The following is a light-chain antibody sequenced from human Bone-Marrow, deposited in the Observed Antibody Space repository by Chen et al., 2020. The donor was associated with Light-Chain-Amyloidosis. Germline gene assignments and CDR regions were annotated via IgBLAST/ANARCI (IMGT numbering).Light chain of an antibody. CDR3: QQSNSFPYT. V-gene: IGKV1D-12*01. CDR1: QGISNW. CDR2: AAS. Sequence: DIQMTQSPSSLSAYVGDRVTITCRASQGISNWLVWYQQKPGKAPKLLIYAASTLQSGVPSRFSGSGAGTDFTLTISSLQSEDFATYYCQQSNSFPYTFGQGTTLEIK. J-gene: IGKJ2*01.